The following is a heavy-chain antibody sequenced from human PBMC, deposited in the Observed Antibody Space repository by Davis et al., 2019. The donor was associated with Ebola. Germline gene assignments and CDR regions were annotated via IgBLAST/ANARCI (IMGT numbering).Heavy chain of an antibody. CDR2: ISSSGSII. CDR1: GFTFSSYE. CDR3: ARGGLIDY. Sequence: GESLKISCAASGFTFSSYEMNWVRQAPGKGLEWVLYISSSGSIIYYADSVKGRFTISRGNAKNSLYLQMNSLRAEDTAVYYCARGGLIDYWGQGTLVTISS. J-gene: IGHJ4*02. D-gene: IGHD3-10*01. V-gene: IGHV3-48*03.